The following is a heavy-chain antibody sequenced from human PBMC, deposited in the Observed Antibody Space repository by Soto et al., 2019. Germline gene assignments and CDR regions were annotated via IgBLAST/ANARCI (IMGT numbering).Heavy chain of an antibody. D-gene: IGHD4-17*01. J-gene: IGHJ6*02. CDR3: ARESDYGDYVEYYYYGMDV. CDR2: ISSSSSTI. CDR1: GFTFGSYS. Sequence: GGSLRLSCAASGFTFGSYSMNWVRQAPGKGLEWVSYISSSSSTIYYADSVKGRFTISRDNAKNSLYLQMNSLRDEDTAVYYCARESDYGDYVEYYYYGMDVWGQGTTVTVSS. V-gene: IGHV3-48*02.